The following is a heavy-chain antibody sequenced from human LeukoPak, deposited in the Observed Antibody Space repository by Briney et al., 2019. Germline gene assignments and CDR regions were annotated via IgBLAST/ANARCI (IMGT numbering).Heavy chain of an antibody. CDR2: LSHSGSS. CDR3: ARARYANAWYAFDI. J-gene: IGHJ3*02. V-gene: IGHV4-59*02. D-gene: IGHD2-2*01. CDR1: GGSVSSYY. Sequence: KASETLSLTCTVSGGSVSSYYWSWIRRPPGGGLEWIAYLSHSGSSDSNPSLTSRVTTLVDTSKNQFSLKLTSVTAADTAVYYCARARYANAWYAFDIWGHGTMVTVSS.